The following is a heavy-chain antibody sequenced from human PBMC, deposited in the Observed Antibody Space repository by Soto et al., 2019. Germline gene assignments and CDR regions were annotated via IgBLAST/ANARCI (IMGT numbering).Heavy chain of an antibody. Sequence: QVQLVQSGAEVKKPGASVKVSCKASGYTFTGYYMHWVRQAPGQGLEWMGWINPIFGTANYAQKFQGRVTITADESTSTAYMELSSLRSEDTAVYYCARLGSGYKYNWFDPWGQGTLVTVSS. CDR2: INPIFGTA. CDR1: GYTFTGYY. V-gene: IGHV1-69*01. D-gene: IGHD5-18*01. CDR3: ARLGSGYKYNWFDP. J-gene: IGHJ5*02.